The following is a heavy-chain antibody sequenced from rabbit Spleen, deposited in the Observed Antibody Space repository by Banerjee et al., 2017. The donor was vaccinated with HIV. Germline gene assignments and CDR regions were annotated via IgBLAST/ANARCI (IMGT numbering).Heavy chain of an antibody. CDR3: ERGASISGNYNL. D-gene: IGHD1-1*01. Sequence: ALLEASGGGLVPPAGSLPITCKASGASLDDNDVMCCVRQAPGKGRGRISCNNIVTGKSVYARWAKVRISMSRTTSTTVTLQSTSLTDADTAIYVCERGASISGNYNLWGPGTLVTVS. J-gene: IGHJ4*01. V-gene: IGHV1S45*01. CDR1: GASLDDNDV. CDR2: NNIVTGKS.